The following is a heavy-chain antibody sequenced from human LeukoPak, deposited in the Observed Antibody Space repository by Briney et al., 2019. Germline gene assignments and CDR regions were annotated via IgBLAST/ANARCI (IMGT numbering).Heavy chain of an antibody. Sequence: ASVKVSCKASGYTFTSYDINWMRQATGQGLEWMGWMNPNSGNTGYAQKFQGRVTVTRNTSISTAYMELGSLRSGDTAVYYCARSAADYYYYGMDVWGQGTTVTVSS. J-gene: IGHJ6*02. CDR3: ARSAADYYYYGMDV. CDR1: GYTFTSYD. CDR2: MNPNSGNT. V-gene: IGHV1-8*01. D-gene: IGHD6-13*01.